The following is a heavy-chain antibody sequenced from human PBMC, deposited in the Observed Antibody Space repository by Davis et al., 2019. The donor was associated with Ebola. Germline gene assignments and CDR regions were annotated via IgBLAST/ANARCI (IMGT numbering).Heavy chain of an antibody. CDR2: INAGNGNT. Sequence: ASVKVSCKASGYTFTSYAMHWVRQAPGQRLEWMGWINAGNGNTKYSQKFQDRVTITSDTSATTAYMELSSLRSEDTAVYYCARSISSTYGMDVWGQGTTVTVSS. V-gene: IGHV1-3*01. CDR1: GYTFTSYA. CDR3: ARSISSTYGMDV. J-gene: IGHJ6*02. D-gene: IGHD6-13*01.